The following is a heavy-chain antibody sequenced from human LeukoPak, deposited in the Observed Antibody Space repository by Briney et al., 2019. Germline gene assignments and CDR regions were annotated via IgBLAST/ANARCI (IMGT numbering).Heavy chain of an antibody. V-gene: IGHV4-31*03. CDR2: IYYSGST. J-gene: IGHJ4*02. CDR1: GGSISSGGYY. Sequence: SQTLSLACTVSGGSISSGGYYWSWIRQHPGKGLEWIGYIYYSGSTYYNPSLKSRVTISVDTSKNQFSLKLSSVTAADTAVYYCARAVRLPDKVFDYWGQGTLVTVSS. CDR3: ARAVRLPDKVFDY. D-gene: IGHD5-12*01.